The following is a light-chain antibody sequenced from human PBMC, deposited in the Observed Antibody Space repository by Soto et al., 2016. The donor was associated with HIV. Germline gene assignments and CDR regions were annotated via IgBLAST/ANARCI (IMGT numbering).Light chain of an antibody. CDR1: QGITYY. Sequence: DIQMTQSPSSLSASMGGRVTITCRASQGITYYLTWLQQKPGKAPKLLIYKASSLESGVPSRFSGSGSGTDFTLTISSLQPDDFATYYCQQYNRYYRTFGQGTKVEIK. CDR2: KAS. V-gene: IGKV1-5*03. J-gene: IGKJ1*01. CDR3: QQYNRYYRT.